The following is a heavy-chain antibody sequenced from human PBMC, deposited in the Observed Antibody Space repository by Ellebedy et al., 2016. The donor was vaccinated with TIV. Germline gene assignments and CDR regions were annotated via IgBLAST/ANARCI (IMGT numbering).Heavy chain of an antibody. D-gene: IGHD6-19*01. J-gene: IGHJ4*02. CDR3: AGGISVAGTSLDF. V-gene: IGHV3-53*01. CDR1: GFTVSSNN. CDR2: IYSSGGT. Sequence: LSLTCAASGFTVSSNNMNWVRQAPGRGLEWVSTIYSSGGTYYAGSVKGRFTISRDNSKNTLYLQMNSLRAEDTAVYYCAGGISVAGTSLDFWGQGTLVTVSS.